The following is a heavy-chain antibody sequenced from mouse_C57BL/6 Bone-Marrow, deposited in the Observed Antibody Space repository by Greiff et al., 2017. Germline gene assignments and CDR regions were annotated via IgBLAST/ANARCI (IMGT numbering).Heavy chain of an antibody. CDR2: INPSSGYT. CDR3: ARYGPPWFAY. D-gene: IGHD1-2*01. CDR1: GYTFTSYT. Sequence: VMLVESGAELARPGASVKMSCKASGYTFTSYTMHWVKQRPGQGLEWIGYINPSSGYTKYNQKFKDKATLTADKSSSTAYMQLSSLTSEDSAVYYCARYGPPWFAYWGQGTLVTVSA. J-gene: IGHJ3*01. V-gene: IGHV1-4*01.